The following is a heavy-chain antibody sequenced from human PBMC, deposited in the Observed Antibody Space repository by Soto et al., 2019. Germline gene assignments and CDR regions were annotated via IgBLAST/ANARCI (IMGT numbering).Heavy chain of an antibody. D-gene: IGHD5-12*01. Sequence: PGGSLRLSCSASGFTFSIYAMHWVRQAPGKGLEYVSAISSNGGSTYYADSVKGRFTISRDNSKNTLYLQMSSLRAEDTAVYYCVKDGSGRDGYKRGLLDYWGQGTLVTVYS. J-gene: IGHJ4*02. CDR1: GFTFSIYA. CDR3: VKDGSGRDGYKRGLLDY. CDR2: ISSNGGST. V-gene: IGHV3-64D*06.